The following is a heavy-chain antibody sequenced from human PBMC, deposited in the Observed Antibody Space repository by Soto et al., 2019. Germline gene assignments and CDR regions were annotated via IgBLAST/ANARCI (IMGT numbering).Heavy chain of an antibody. CDR2: ITGSGSRP. D-gene: IGHD3-22*01. Sequence: GGSLRLSCAASGFTFSDYAMSRVRQAPGKGLEWVSAITGSGSRPFYADSVKGRFTISRDRTKSTLYLQMSGLRAEDTAVYFCAKATYYYDSSSYYRVYFDYWGQGALVTVSS. CDR3: AKATYYYDSSSYYRVYFDY. V-gene: IGHV3-23*01. J-gene: IGHJ4*02. CDR1: GFTFSDYA.